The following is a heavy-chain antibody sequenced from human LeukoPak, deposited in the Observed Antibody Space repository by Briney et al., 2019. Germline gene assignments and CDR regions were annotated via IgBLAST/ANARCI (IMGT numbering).Heavy chain of an antibody. D-gene: IGHD2-2*01. CDR1: GFTFSSDS. Sequence: AGSLRLSCAASGFTFSSDSMNWVRHAPGKEMGWVSSIRSSSSYIYYEDSGKGRLSISTDDAANSQCLQIDRLIAAETAVYYCARVRDIEVVPAAYNCFDPWGQGTLVTVSS. CDR3: ARVRDIEVVPAAYNCFDP. J-gene: IGHJ5*02. CDR2: IRSSSSYI. V-gene: IGHV3-21*01.